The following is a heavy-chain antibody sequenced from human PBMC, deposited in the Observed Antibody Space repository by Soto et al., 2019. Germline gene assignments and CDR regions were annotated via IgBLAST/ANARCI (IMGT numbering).Heavy chain of an antibody. J-gene: IGHJ4*02. Sequence: PSETLSLTCTVSGGSISSAGYNWSWIRQHPGKGLEWIGYIYYSGSTYYNPSLKSRVTISVDTSKNQFSLKLSSVTAADTAVYYCARYGSGTYYPTLFYSWGQGTLVTGSS. V-gene: IGHV4-31*03. CDR1: GGSISSAGYN. CDR2: IYYSGST. D-gene: IGHD3-10*01. CDR3: ARYGSGTYYPTLFYS.